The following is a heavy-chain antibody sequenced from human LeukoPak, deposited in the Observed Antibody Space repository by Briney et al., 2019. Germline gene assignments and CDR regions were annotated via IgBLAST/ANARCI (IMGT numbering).Heavy chain of an antibody. CDR3: ARSSSGSYALVDY. CDR2: IYPGDSDT. J-gene: IGHJ4*02. CDR1: GYSFTNHW. Sequence: GESLKISCKGSGYSFTNHWIGWVRQMPGKGLEWMGIIYPGDSDTRYSPSFQGQVTISADKSISTAYLQWSSLKASDTAMYYCARSSSGSYALVDYWGQGTLVTASS. D-gene: IGHD3-16*01. V-gene: IGHV5-51*01.